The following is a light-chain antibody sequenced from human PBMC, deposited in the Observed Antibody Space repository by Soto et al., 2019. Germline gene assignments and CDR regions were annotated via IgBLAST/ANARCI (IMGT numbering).Light chain of an antibody. CDR1: QSVSSN. CDR3: QQYNDWPYT. CDR2: GSS. Sequence: EIVMTQSPATLSVSPGERATLSCRASQSVSSNLAWYQQNPGQAPRLLIYGSSTWATGIPARFSGSGPGTEFTLTISSLQSEDFAVYYCQQYNDWPYTFGQGTKVDIK. V-gene: IGKV3-15*01. J-gene: IGKJ2*01.